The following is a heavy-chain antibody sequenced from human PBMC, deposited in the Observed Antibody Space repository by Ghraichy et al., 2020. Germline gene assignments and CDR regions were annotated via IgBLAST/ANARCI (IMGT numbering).Heavy chain of an antibody. CDR2: IHYSGST. J-gene: IGHJ4*02. CDR1: GGSISSSSYY. V-gene: IGHV4-39*01. D-gene: IGHD2-21*01. CDR3: AKASKGAYTGSDY. Sequence: SETLSLTCTVSGGSISSSSYYWGWIRQPPGKGLEWIGSIHYSGSTYYNPSLMSRVTISIDTSRNQFSLELRSVTAADTAVYYCAKASKGAYTGSDYWGQGTLVTVS.